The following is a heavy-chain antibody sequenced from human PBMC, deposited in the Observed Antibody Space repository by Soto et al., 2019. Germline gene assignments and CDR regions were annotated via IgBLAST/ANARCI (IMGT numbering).Heavy chain of an antibody. J-gene: IGHJ6*03. CDR3: ARDQPGVTTVTTTYYYYYMDV. CDR1: GYTFTSYA. D-gene: IGHD4-17*01. Sequence: GASVKVSCKASGYTFTSYAMHWVRQAPGQRLEWMGWINAGNGNTKYSQKFQGRVTITRDTSASTACMELSSLRSEDTAVYYCARDQPGVTTVTTTYYYYYMDVWGKGTTVTVSS. V-gene: IGHV1-3*01. CDR2: INAGNGNT.